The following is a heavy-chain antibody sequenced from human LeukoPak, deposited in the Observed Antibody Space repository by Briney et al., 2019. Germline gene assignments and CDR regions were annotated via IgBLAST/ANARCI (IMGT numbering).Heavy chain of an antibody. V-gene: IGHV1-69*06. Sequence: ASVKVSCKASGGTFSSYAISWVRQAPGQGLEWMGGIIPIFGTANYAQKFQGRVTITADKSTSTAYMELSSLRSEDTAVYYCARALPEYGSGSYPVTFYYYGMDVWGKGTTVTASS. CDR2: IIPIFGTA. J-gene: IGHJ6*04. CDR1: GGTFSSYA. D-gene: IGHD3-10*01. CDR3: ARALPEYGSGSYPVTFYYYGMDV.